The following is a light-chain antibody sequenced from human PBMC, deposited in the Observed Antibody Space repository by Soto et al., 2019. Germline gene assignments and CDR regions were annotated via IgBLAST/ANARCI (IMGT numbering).Light chain of an antibody. CDR1: QSISTY. V-gene: IGKV1-39*01. CDR2: AAY. J-gene: IGKJ1*01. Sequence: IHMTHSPSSLSASVLDTVSITFLASQSISTYLTWYQQKPGKAPKLLIYAAYTLQSGVPSRFSGSGSGTDFTLTISSLQPEDFAAYYCQQSYDMPWTFGQGTKVDIK. CDR3: QQSYDMPWT.